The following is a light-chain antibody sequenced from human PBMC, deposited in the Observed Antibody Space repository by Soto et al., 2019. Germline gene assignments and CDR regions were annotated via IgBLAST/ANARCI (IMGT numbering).Light chain of an antibody. J-gene: IGKJ4*01. V-gene: IGKV1-39*01. Sequence: DILMTQSPSSLSSSVEGRVTVTCRASHSVSNYVNWYQQKPGKAPKVLISSSSNLQSGVPSRFSGSRSGTNFTLTISSLQPEDFATYYCQQSFGMPPTFGGGTKVEIK. CDR2: SSS. CDR3: QQSFGMPPT. CDR1: HSVSNY.